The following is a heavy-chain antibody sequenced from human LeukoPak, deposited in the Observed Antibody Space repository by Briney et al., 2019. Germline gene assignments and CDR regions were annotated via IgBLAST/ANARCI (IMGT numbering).Heavy chain of an antibody. J-gene: IGHJ4*02. CDR3: AXGYYDSAN. D-gene: IGHD3-22*01. CDR2: INPSGGST. Sequence: ASVKVSCKASGYSFTSSYIHWVRQAPGQGLEWMGIINPSGGSTSYAQKFQGRVTMTRATSTSTVYMELSSLRSEDTAIYYCAXGYYDSANWGQGTLVTVSS. CDR1: GYSFTSSY. V-gene: IGHV1-46*01.